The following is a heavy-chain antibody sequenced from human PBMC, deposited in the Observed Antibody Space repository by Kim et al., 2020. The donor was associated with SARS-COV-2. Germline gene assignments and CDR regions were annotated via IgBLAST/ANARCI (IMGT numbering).Heavy chain of an antibody. Sequence: SETLSLTCTVSGGSISSTNHFWGWIRQSPGQGLEWFGSIYYSGSTYYNPFLKSRLTISVDTSRNQFSLKVNSVTAADTAVYYCSRLPCTGGSCNYWYFDLWGRGTLVTVSS. D-gene: IGHD2-15*01. V-gene: IGHV4-39*01. CDR3: SRLPCTGGSCNYWYFDL. J-gene: IGHJ2*01. CDR1: GGSISSTNHF. CDR2: IYYSGST.